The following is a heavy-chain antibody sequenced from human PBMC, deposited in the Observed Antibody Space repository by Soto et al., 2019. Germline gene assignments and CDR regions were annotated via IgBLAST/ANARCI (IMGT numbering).Heavy chain of an antibody. V-gene: IGHV3-23*01. CDR3: AARIRSRPLYYDFWSGYYRPFDY. CDR2: ISGSGGST. Sequence: GGSLRLSCAASGFTFSGYAMGWVRQAPGKGLEWVSAISGSGGSTYYADSVKGRFTISRDNSKNTLYLQMNSLRAEDTAVYYCAARIRSRPLYYDFWSGYYRPFDYWGQGTLVTVSS. CDR1: GFTFSGYA. J-gene: IGHJ4*02. D-gene: IGHD3-3*01.